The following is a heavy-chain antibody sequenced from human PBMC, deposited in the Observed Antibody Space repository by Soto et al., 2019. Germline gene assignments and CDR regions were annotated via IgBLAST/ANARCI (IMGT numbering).Heavy chain of an antibody. CDR2: INAGNGNT. CDR3: ARDRRQVVAATHWFDP. D-gene: IGHD2-15*01. Sequence: ASVKVSCKASGYTFTSYAMHWVRQAPGQRLEWMGWINAGNGNTKYSQKFQGRVTITRDTSASTAYMELSSLRSEDTAVYYCARDRRQVVAATHWFDPWGQGTLVTVSS. CDR1: GYTFTSYA. V-gene: IGHV1-3*01. J-gene: IGHJ5*02.